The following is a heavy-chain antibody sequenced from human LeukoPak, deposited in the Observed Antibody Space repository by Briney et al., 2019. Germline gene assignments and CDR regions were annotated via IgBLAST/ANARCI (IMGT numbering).Heavy chain of an antibody. CDR1: GFTFSSYG. CDR3: ARGAQY. V-gene: IGHV3-30*03. Sequence: GGSLRLSCAASGFTFSSYGMHWVRQAPGKGLEWVAVISYDGSNKYYADSVKGRFTISRDNAKNSLYLQMNSLRVEDTAVYYCARGAQYWGQGTLVTVSS. CDR2: ISYDGSNK. J-gene: IGHJ4*02.